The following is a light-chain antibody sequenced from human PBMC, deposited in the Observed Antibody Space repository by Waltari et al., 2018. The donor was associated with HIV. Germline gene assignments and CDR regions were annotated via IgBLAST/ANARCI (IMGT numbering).Light chain of an antibody. CDR2: EVT. Sequence: QSALTQPPSASGSPGPSVTISCTGTSSDVGGYNYVSWYQQHPGNAPKLIIYEVTERPSGVPVRFSGSKSGNTASLTVSGLQAEDEADYYCSSYAGSNKLVFGGGTKLTVV. V-gene: IGLV2-8*01. CDR1: SSDVGGYNY. J-gene: IGLJ2*01. CDR3: SSYAGSNKLV.